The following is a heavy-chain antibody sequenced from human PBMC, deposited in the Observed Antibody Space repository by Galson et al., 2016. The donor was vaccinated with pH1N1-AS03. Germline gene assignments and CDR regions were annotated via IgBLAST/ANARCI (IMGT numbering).Heavy chain of an antibody. D-gene: IGHD2-2*01. Sequence: SLRLSCAASGFNFNSNGMHWVRQRPGKGLEWVAVISYDGNNRYYGNSVKGRFTISRDNSKNTVYLQMDSLTTEDTARYYCAKGCSNSGNCLYSDYWGQGTQVTVSS. V-gene: IGHV3-30*18. J-gene: IGHJ4*02. CDR1: GFNFNSNG. CDR2: ISYDGNNR. CDR3: AKGCSNSGNCLYSDY.